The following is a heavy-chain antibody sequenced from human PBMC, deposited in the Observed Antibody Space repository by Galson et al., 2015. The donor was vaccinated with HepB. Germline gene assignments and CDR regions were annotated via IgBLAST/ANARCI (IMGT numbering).Heavy chain of an antibody. CDR3: AKDYRRLTAVADPYNWFDP. D-gene: IGHD6-19*01. CDR2: ISYDGSNK. V-gene: IGHV3-30*18. J-gene: IGHJ5*02. Sequence: SLRLSCAASGFTFSSYGMHWVRQAPGKGLEWVAVISYDGSNKYYADSVKGRFTISRDNSKNTLYLQMNSLRAEDTAVYYCAKDYRRLTAVADPYNWFDPWGQGTLVTVSS. CDR1: GFTFSSYG.